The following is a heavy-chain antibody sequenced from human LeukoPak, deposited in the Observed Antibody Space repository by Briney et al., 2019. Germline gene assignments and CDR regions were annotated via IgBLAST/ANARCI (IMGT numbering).Heavy chain of an antibody. J-gene: IGHJ4*02. CDR2: ISAYNGNT. CDR1: GYTFTSYG. V-gene: IGHV1-18*01. D-gene: IGHD3-22*01. Sequence: ASVKVSCKASGYTFTSYGVSWVRQAPGQGLEWMGWISAYNGNTNYAQKLQGRVTMTTDTSTSTAYMELRSLRSDDTAVYYCARVYPYYYDSSGYYKDYWGQGTLVTVSS. CDR3: ARVYPYYYDSSGYYKDY.